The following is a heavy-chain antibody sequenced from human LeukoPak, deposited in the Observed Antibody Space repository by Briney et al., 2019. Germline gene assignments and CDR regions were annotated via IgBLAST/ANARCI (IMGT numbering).Heavy chain of an antibody. D-gene: IGHD2-21*02. Sequence: SVKVSCKASGGTFSSYAFSWVRQAPGQGLEWMGGIIPIFGTANYAQKFQGRVTITADESTSTAYMELSSLRSEDTAVYYCARVSGLYCGGDCYPGDYWGQGTLVTVSS. CDR1: GGTFSSYA. J-gene: IGHJ4*02. CDR2: IIPIFGTA. CDR3: ARVSGLYCGGDCYPGDY. V-gene: IGHV1-69*13.